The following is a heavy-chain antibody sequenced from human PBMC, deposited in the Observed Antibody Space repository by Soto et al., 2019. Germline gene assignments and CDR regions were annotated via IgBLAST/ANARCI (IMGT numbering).Heavy chain of an antibody. CDR3: ARDLASDPPFCYCSMDV. CDR2: IYSGGST. J-gene: IGHJ6*03. Sequence: EVQLVESGGGLVQPGGSLRLSCAASGFTVSSYYMSWVRQAPGKGLEWVSVIYSGGSTDYADYVKGRFTISRDNSKNTLYLQMNSLRAEDTAVYYCARDLASDPPFCYCSMDVWGKGTTVTVSS. V-gene: IGHV3-66*01. CDR1: GFTVSSYY.